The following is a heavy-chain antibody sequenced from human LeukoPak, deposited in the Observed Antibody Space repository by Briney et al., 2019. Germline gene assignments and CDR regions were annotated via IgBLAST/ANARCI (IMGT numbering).Heavy chain of an antibody. CDR3: AKDPGLLWFGELFPLFDY. J-gene: IGHJ4*02. Sequence: GGSLRLSCAASGFTFSSYGMSWVRQAPGKGLEWVSAISGSGGSTYYADSVKGRFTISRDNSKNTLYLQMNSLRAEDTAVYYCAKDPGLLWFGELFPLFDYWGQGTLVTVSS. D-gene: IGHD3-10*01. CDR2: ISGSGGST. CDR1: GFTFSSYG. V-gene: IGHV3-23*01.